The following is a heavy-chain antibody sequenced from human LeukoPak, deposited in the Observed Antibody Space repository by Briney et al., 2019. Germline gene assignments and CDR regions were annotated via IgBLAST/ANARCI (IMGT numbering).Heavy chain of an antibody. V-gene: IGHV4-34*01. D-gene: IGHD2-2*01. Sequence: PSETLSPTCPVYGGSFSGYYWSWIRQPPGKGLEWIGEINHNGSTNYNPSLKTRVTISVDTSKNQFSLKLSSVTAADTAVYYCASLPRPVVPAARRYYYGMDVWGQGTTVTVSS. CDR3: ASLPRPVVPAARRYYYGMDV. J-gene: IGHJ6*02. CDR2: INHNGST. CDR1: GGSFSGYY.